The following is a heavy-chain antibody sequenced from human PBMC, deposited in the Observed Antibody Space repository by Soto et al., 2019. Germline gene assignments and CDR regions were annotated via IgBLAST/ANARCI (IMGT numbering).Heavy chain of an antibody. CDR1: GYTFTSYC. CDR3: ARESARDYYDSSYFDY. J-gene: IGHJ4*02. Sequence: ASVKVSCKASGYTFTSYCISWVRQAPGQGLEWMGWISAYNGNTNYAQKLQGRVTMTTDTSTSTAYMELRSLRSDDTAVYYCARESARDYYDSSYFDYWGQGTLVTVSS. D-gene: IGHD3-22*01. V-gene: IGHV1-18*01. CDR2: ISAYNGNT.